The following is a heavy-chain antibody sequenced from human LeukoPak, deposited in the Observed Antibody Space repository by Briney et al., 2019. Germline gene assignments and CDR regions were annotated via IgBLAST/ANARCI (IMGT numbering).Heavy chain of an antibody. V-gene: IGHV1-18*01. J-gene: IGHJ3*02. CDR2: ISAYNGNT. CDR3: ARDYLYGGSDPGDAFDI. CDR1: GYTFTSYG. Sequence: ASVKVSCKASGYTFTSYGTSWVRQAPGQGLEWMGRISAYNGNTNYAQKLQGRVTMTTDTSTSTAYMELRSLRSDDTAVYYCARDYLYGGSDPGDAFDIWGQGTMVTVSS. D-gene: IGHD1-26*01.